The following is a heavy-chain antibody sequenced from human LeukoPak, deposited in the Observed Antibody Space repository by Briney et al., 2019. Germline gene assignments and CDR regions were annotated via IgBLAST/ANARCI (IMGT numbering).Heavy chain of an antibody. CDR3: ARQALTHDILTGYSY. V-gene: IGHV4-38-2*02. J-gene: IGHJ4*02. Sequence: PSETLSLTCTVSGYSISSGYYWGWIRQPPGKGLEWIGSIYHSGSTYYNPSLKSRVTISVDTSKNQFSLKLSSVTAADTAVYYCARQALTHDILTGYSYWGQGTLVTVSS. CDR1: GYSISSGYY. CDR2: IYHSGST. D-gene: IGHD3-9*01.